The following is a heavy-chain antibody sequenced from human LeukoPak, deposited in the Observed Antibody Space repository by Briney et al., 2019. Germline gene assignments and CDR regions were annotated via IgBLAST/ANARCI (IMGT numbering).Heavy chain of an antibody. CDR3: AKGGAFDI. J-gene: IGHJ3*02. Sequence: GGSLRLSCAASGFTFSSYGMHWVRQAPGKGLEWVAVISYDGSNKYYADSVKGRFTISRDNSKNTLYLQMNSLRAEDTAVYYCAKGGAFDIWGQGTMVTVSS. CDR1: GFTFSSYG. V-gene: IGHV3-30*18. CDR2: ISYDGSNK.